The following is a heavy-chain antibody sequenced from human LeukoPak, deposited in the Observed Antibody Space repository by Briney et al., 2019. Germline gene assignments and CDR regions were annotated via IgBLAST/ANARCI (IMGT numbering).Heavy chain of an antibody. D-gene: IGHD3-10*01. V-gene: IGHV3-72*01. J-gene: IGHJ4*02. Sequence: PGGSLRLSCAASGFTFSDHYMDWVRQAPGKGLGWVGRTRNKANSYTTEYAASVKGRFTISRDDSKNSLYLQMNSLKTEDTAVYYCASMVRGVDYWGQGTLVTVSS. CDR1: GFTFSDHY. CDR3: ASMVRGVDY. CDR2: TRNKANSYTT.